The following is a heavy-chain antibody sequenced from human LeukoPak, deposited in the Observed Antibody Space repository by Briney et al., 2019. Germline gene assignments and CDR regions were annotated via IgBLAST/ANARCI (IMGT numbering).Heavy chain of an antibody. D-gene: IGHD5-24*01. CDR3: ARLTITFDY. J-gene: IGHJ4*02. Sequence: SETLSLTCTVSGGSISSSSYYWGWIRQPPGKGLEWIGSIYYSGSTYYNPSLKSRVTISVDTSKNQFSLKLSSVTAADTAVYYCARLTITFDYWGQGTLVTVSS. CDR2: IYYSGST. V-gene: IGHV4-39*01. CDR1: GGSISSSSYY.